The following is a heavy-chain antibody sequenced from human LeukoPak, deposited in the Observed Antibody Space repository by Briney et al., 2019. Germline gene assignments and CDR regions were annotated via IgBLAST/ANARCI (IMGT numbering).Heavy chain of an antibody. Sequence: GGSLRLACAASGFTFSSYAMSWVRQAPGKGLEWVSAISGSGGSTYYADSGKGRFTISRDNSKKTLYLQMNSLRAEDTAVYYCASSDTAMVPGYSDYWGQGTLVTVSS. CDR2: ISGSGGST. V-gene: IGHV3-23*01. CDR1: GFTFSSYA. D-gene: IGHD5-18*01. J-gene: IGHJ4*02. CDR3: ASSDTAMVPGYSDY.